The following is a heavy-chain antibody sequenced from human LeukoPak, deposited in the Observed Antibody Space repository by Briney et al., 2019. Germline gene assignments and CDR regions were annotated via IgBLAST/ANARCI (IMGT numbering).Heavy chain of an antibody. Sequence: PSQTLSLTCTVSGGSISRGGYYWSWIRQHPGKGLEWIGYIYYSGSTYYNPSLKSRVTISVDTSKNQFSLRLSSVTAADTAVYYCARGDFIGYYYDSSGYLDYWGQGTLVTVSS. CDR1: GGSISRGGYY. CDR3: ARGDFIGYYYDSSGYLDY. V-gene: IGHV4-31*03. CDR2: IYYSGST. J-gene: IGHJ4*02. D-gene: IGHD3-22*01.